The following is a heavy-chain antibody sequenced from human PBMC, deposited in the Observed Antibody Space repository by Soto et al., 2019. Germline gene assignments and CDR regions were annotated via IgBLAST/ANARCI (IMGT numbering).Heavy chain of an antibody. Sequence: SSETLSLTCAVNSGSLSGYYWSWIRQSPGKGLEWIGEINHRGSSDYNPSLKSRVTISIDASKNHVTLELTSVTAADTAVYYCARSDNRNSLYGVDVWGQGTAVTVSS. D-gene: IGHD1-7*01. J-gene: IGHJ6*02. CDR2: INHRGSS. CDR3: ARSDNRNSLYGVDV. V-gene: IGHV4-34*01. CDR1: SGSLSGYY.